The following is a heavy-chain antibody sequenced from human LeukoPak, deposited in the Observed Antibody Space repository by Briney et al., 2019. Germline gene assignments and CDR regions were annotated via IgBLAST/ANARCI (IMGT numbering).Heavy chain of an antibody. J-gene: IGHJ5*02. V-gene: IGHV4-39*07. CDR3: ARDYDILTAYPPTQLFDP. Sequence: SETLSLTCAVSGGSIDSSSYYWGWIRQPPGKGLEWIGSIFRTGSTYYSASLKSRVTMSVDTSKNHFSLKLSSVTAADTAVYYCARDYDILTAYPPTQLFDPWGQGTLVTVSS. D-gene: IGHD3-9*01. CDR2: IFRTGST. CDR1: GGSIDSSSYY.